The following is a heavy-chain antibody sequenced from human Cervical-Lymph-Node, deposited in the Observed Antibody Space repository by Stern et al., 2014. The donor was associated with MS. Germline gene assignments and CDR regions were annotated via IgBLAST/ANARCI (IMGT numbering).Heavy chain of an antibody. V-gene: IGHV4-31*03. CDR1: GGSVSSGSRY. J-gene: IGHJ4*02. CDR2: ISYGENT. Sequence: QVQLGQSGPGLVKPSQTLSLTCTVSGGSVSSGSRYWSWIRQHPGKGLEWIGYISYGENTYYSPSLQSRLTISMDTSKNQFSLKLRSVTAADTAIYYCARVTEFLRFFYPDYWGQGTLVTVSS. CDR3: ARVTEFLRFFYPDY. D-gene: IGHD3-3*01.